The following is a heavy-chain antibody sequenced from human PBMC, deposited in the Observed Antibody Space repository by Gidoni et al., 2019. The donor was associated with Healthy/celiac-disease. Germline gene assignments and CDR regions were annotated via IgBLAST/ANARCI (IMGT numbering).Heavy chain of an antibody. CDR2: IWYDGSNK. V-gene: IGHV3-33*01. CDR1: GFTFSSYG. J-gene: IGHJ5*02. CDR3: ARDGYSMVQGVIITNWFDP. D-gene: IGHD3-10*01. Sequence: QVQLVESGGGVVQPGRSLRRSCAASGFTFSSYGMHWVRQAPGKGLEWVAVIWYDGSNKYYADSVKGRFTISRDNSKNTLYLQMNSLRAEDTAVYYCARDGYSMVQGVIITNWFDPWGQGTLVTVSS.